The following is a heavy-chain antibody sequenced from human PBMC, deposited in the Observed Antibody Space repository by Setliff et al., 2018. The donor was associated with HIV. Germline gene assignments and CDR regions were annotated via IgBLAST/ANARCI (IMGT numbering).Heavy chain of an antibody. V-gene: IGHV4-61*09. CDR2: IYKSGST. Sequence: PSETLSLTCSVSGGSISSGSYYWNWIRQPAGKQLAWIGHIYKSGSTNYNPSLKSRVTISIDTSKNQFSLNLSSVTAADTAFYYCARDYFGSLDYWGQGTLVTVSS. J-gene: IGHJ4*02. CDR1: GGSISSGSYY. CDR3: ARDYFGSLDY. D-gene: IGHD3-10*01.